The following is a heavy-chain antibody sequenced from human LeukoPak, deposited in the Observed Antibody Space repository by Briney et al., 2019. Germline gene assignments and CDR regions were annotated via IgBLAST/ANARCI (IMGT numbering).Heavy chain of an antibody. D-gene: IGHD3-22*01. CDR1: GYTFTSYG. Sequence: ASVKVSCKASGYTFTSYGISWVRQAPGQGLEWMGWISAYNGNTNYAQKLQGRVTMTTDTSTSTAYMALRSLRSDDTAVYYCARDDYDSSGYYYPYYFDYWGQGTLVTVSS. J-gene: IGHJ4*02. V-gene: IGHV1-18*01. CDR2: ISAYNGNT. CDR3: ARDDYDSSGYYYPYYFDY.